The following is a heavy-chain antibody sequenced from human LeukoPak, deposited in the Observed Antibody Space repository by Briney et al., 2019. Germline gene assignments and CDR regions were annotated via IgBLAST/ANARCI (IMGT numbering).Heavy chain of an antibody. CDR3: AKDGINYYDISGYDI. J-gene: IGHJ4*02. CDR2: IHTSGST. D-gene: IGHD3-22*01. CDR1: GGSISSYC. V-gene: IGHV4-4*07. Sequence: SETLSLICTVSGGSISSYCWSWIRQPAGKGLEWIGRIHTSGSTNYSPSLKSRVTMSVDTSKNQFSLKLSSVTAADTAVYYCAKDGINYYDISGYDIWGQGTLVTVSS.